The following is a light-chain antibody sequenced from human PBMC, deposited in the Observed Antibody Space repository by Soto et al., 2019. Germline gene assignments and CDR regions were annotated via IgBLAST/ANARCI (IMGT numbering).Light chain of an antibody. Sequence: DIQMTQSPSSLSASVGDRVTITCRASQGISKYLAWYQQKPGKVPKLLIYAASTLQSGVPSRLSGSGSGTDFSLAISSLQPEDVATYYCQKYISAPWTFGQGTKVEIK. CDR2: AAS. J-gene: IGKJ1*01. V-gene: IGKV1-27*01. CDR3: QKYISAPWT. CDR1: QGISKY.